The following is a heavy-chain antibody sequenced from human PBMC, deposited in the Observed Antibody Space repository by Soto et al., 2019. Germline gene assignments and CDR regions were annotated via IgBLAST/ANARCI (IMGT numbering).Heavy chain of an antibody. D-gene: IGHD6-13*01. CDR3: AKAAAGTFRAVAFDY. V-gene: IGHV3-33*06. CDR2: IRYDGSNT. CDR1: GFTFSSYG. J-gene: IGHJ4*02. Sequence: PGGSLRLSCAASGFTFSSYGMHWVRQAPGKGLEWVAVIRYDGSNTYYADSVKGRFTISRDNSKNTLYLQMNSLGAEDTAVYYCAKAAAGTFRAVAFDYWGQGTLVTVSS.